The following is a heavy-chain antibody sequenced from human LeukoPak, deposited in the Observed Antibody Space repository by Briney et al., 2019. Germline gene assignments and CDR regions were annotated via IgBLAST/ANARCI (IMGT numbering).Heavy chain of an antibody. CDR2: INQSGST. D-gene: IGHD3-22*01. V-gene: IGHV4-34*01. CDR3: AALGGLYYESHGYPDFDH. CDR1: GGSLSPYY. Sequence: SETLSLTCSVSGGSLSPYYWSWIRQPPGGGLEWLGEINQSGSTNYNPSLKSRVTISVEKFKNQFSLEVTSVTAADTAIYYCAALGGLYYESHGYPDFDHWGQGTLVTVSS. J-gene: IGHJ4*02.